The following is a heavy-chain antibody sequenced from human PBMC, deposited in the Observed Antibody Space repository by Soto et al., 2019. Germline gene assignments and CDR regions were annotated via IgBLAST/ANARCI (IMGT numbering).Heavy chain of an antibody. J-gene: IGHJ5*02. V-gene: IGHV3-21*01. CDR1: GFTFSSYS. Sequence: EVQLVESGGGLVKPGGSLRLSCAASGFTFSSYSMNWVRQAPGKGLEWVSTISSRNNDMYYVDSVKGRFTISRDNARNSVYLQMNSLRADDTAVYYCARDVNGGFCGAWGQGTLVTFSS. D-gene: IGHD2-21*01. CDR2: ISSRNNDM. CDR3: ARDVNGGFCGA.